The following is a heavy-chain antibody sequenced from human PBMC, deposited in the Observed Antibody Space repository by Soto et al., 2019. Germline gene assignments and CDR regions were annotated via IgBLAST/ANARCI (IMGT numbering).Heavy chain of an antibody. D-gene: IGHD3-16*02. CDR1: GFSLTTRRVG. CDR2: IYWDDDK. J-gene: IGHJ3*01. CDR3: EHVMITFVAVVVLDAFDV. Sequence: QITLKESGPTLVTPTQTLTLTCTFSGFSLTTRRVGVGWIRQPPGKALEWLAIIYWDDDKRYSPSLKSRLAITKVTSKIQVVLTITTLDPVDTATYYCEHVMITFVAVVVLDAFDVWVQGTMVAVSS. V-gene: IGHV2-5*02.